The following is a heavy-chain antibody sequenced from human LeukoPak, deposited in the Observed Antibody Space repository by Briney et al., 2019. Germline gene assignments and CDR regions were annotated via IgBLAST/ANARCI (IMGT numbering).Heavy chain of an antibody. D-gene: IGHD3-22*01. CDR1: GGSISSYY. Sequence: SETLSLTCTVSGGSISSYYWSWIRQHPGKGLEWIGYIFYTGSTYYNPSLKSRVTISVDTSKNQFSLKLSSVTAADTAVYYCARADAFSDYYDSSGYAFDIWGQGTKVTVSS. V-gene: IGHV4-59*06. CDR2: IFYTGST. J-gene: IGHJ3*02. CDR3: ARADAFSDYYDSSGYAFDI.